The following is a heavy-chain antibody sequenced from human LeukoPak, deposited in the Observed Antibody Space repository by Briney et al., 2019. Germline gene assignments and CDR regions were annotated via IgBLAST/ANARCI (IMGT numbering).Heavy chain of an antibody. D-gene: IGHD3-22*01. CDR1: GYTFTSYG. V-gene: IGHV1-18*01. J-gene: IGHJ3*02. CDR2: ISAYNGYT. CDR3: ARGDDSSGYYPDAFDI. Sequence: GASVTVSCKASGYTFTSYGISWVRQAPGQGLEWVGWISAYNGYTNYAQKLQGRVTMTTDTSTSTAYMELRSLRSDDTAVYYCARGDDSSGYYPDAFDIWGQGTMVTVSS.